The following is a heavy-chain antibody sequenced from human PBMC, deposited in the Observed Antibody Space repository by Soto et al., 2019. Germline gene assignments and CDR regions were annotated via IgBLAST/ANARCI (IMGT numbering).Heavy chain of an antibody. V-gene: IGHV4-31*03. CDR2: IYDSGST. CDR1: GGSISSGGQC. D-gene: IGHD6-25*01. J-gene: IGHJ4*02. Sequence: QVQLKESGPGLVKPSQTLSLTCTVSGGSISSGGQCWSWIRRHPGKGLEWIGYIYDSGSTNYNPSLRSRVTITVDTSKKQFSVKLRSVTVADTAVYYCATDAAEYYFDYWGQGTLVTVSS. CDR3: ATDAAEYYFDY.